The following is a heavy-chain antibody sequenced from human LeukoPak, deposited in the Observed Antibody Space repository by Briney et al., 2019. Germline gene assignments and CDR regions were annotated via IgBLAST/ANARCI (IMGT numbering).Heavy chain of an antibody. CDR3: ARGVRGYGDYEVRWFDY. Sequence: PSETLSLTCAVCGGSFSGYYWSWIRQPPGKGLEWIGEINHSGSTNYNPSLKSRVTISVDTSKNQFSLKLSSVTAADTAVYYCARGVRGYGDYEVRWFDYWGQGTLVTVSS. CDR1: GGSFSGYY. CDR2: INHSGST. V-gene: IGHV4-34*01. J-gene: IGHJ4*02. D-gene: IGHD4-17*01.